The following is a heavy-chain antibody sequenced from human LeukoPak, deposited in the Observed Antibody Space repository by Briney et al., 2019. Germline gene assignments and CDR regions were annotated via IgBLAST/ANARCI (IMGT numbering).Heavy chain of an antibody. CDR3: ARRSGIAVAGAFDY. Sequence: GGSLRLSCAASGFTFSNYRINWVRQAPGKGLEWVSSISSSSIYIYYADSLKGRFTISRDNAKNSLYLQMNSLRAEDTAVYYCARRSGIAVAGAFDYWGQGTLVTVSS. D-gene: IGHD6-19*01. V-gene: IGHV3-21*04. CDR1: GFTFSNYR. J-gene: IGHJ4*02. CDR2: ISSSSIYI.